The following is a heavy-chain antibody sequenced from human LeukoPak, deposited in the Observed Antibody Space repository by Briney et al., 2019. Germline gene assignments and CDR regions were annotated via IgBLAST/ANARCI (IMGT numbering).Heavy chain of an antibody. CDR1: GFTFSSYG. CDR3: AKDHGGIAI. V-gene: IGHV3-30*18. J-gene: IGHJ3*02. Sequence: GGSLRLSCAASGFTFSSYGMHWIRQAPGKGLEWVAVISYDGSNKYYADSVKGRFTISRDNSKNTLYLQMNSLRAEDTAVYYCAKDHGGIAIWGQGTMVTVSS. D-gene: IGHD6-13*01. CDR2: ISYDGSNK.